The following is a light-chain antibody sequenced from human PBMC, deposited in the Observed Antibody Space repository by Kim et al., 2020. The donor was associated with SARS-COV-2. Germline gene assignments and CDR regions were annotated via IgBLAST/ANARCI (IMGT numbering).Light chain of an antibody. V-gene: IGKV3-15*01. CDR1: QSIRSN. J-gene: IGKJ1*01. CDR3: QQSNNWPPWT. CDR2: GAS. Sequence: DIVMTQSPATLSVSPGETATLSCRASQSIRSNVAWYQQKPGQAPRLLIYGASTRATGIAARFSGSGSGTEFTLTISSLQSEDFAVYYCQQSNNWPPWTFGQGTKVDIK.